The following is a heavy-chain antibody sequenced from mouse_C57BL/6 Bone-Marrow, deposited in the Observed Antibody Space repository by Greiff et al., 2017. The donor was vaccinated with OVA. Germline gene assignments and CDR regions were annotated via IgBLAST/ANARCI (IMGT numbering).Heavy chain of an antibody. V-gene: IGHV1-59*01. CDR2: IDPSDSYT. J-gene: IGHJ3*01. D-gene: IGHD2-3*01. CDR3: ARRGDDPFAY. CDR1: GYTFTSYW. Sequence: QVQLQQPGAELVRPGTSVKLSCKASGYTFTSYWMHWVKQRPGQGLEWIGVIDPSDSYTKYNQKFKGKATLTVDTSSSTAYMQRSSLTSEDSAVYYCARRGDDPFAYWGQGTLVTVSA.